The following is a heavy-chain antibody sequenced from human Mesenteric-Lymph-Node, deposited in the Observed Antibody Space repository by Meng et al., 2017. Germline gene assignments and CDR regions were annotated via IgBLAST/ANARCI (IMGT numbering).Heavy chain of an antibody. V-gene: IGHV4-39*07. CDR2: IYYSGST. D-gene: IGHD2-2*01. CDR3: ARGELLWDY. CDR1: GGSISSSSYY. J-gene: IGHJ4*02. Sequence: QLQRQDAGPGLVKHSGTLSPTCTVSGGSISSSSYYWGWIRQPPGKGLEWIGSIYYSGSTYYNPSLKSRVTISVDTSKNQFSLKLSSVTAADTAVYFCARGELLWDYWGQGTLVTVSS.